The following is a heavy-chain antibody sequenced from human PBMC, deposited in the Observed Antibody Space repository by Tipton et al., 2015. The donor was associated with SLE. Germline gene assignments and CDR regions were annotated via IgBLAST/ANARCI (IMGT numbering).Heavy chain of an antibody. CDR2: ITNNGNT. J-gene: IGHJ4*02. Sequence: TLSLTCTVSGDSVTRSRSSWGWFRQPPGKGLEWFGRITNNGNTSYTPSLKSRVTISVDTSKNQFSLKLSSVTAADTAVYYCARAGGVEMATINYWGQGTLVTVSS. V-gene: IGHV4-39*07. CDR1: GDSVTRSRSS. CDR3: ARAGGVEMATINY. D-gene: IGHD5-24*01.